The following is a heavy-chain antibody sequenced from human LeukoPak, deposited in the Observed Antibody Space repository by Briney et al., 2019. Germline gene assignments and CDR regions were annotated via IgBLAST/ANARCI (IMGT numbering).Heavy chain of an antibody. CDR3: ARDSPRVTFGGLIADFDS. V-gene: IGHV4-4*07. D-gene: IGHD3-16*02. Sequence: SETLSLTCTVSGGYISSYYWNWIRQPAGMGLEWIGLIYTSGSTNYNPSLKSRVTISVDKSKNQFSLKLRSVTDADTAVYYCARDSPRVTFGGLIADFDSWGQGTLVTVSS. CDR1: GGYISSYY. CDR2: IYTSGST. J-gene: IGHJ4*02.